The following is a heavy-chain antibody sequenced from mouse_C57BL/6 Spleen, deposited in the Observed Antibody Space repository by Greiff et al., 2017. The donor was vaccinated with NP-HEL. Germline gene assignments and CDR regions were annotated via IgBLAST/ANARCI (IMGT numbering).Heavy chain of an antibody. Sequence: QVQLQQSGAELARPGASVKMSCKASGYTFTSYTMHWVKQRPGQGLEWIGYINPSSGYTKYNQKFKDKATLTADKSSSTAYMQLSSLTSEDSAVYYCARSGITTVVSYWYFDVWGTGTTVTVSS. J-gene: IGHJ1*03. V-gene: IGHV1-4*01. CDR1: GYTFTSYT. CDR2: INPSSGYT. D-gene: IGHD1-1*01. CDR3: ARSGITTVVSYWYFDV.